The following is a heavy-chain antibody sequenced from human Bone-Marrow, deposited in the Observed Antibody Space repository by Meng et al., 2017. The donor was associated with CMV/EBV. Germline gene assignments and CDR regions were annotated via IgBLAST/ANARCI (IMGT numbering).Heavy chain of an antibody. CDR3: ARYYYGSGTAYWFDP. CDR2: FYPGDSNI. CDR1: GYSFSSYW. Sequence: GESLKISCEGSGYSFSSYWIGWVRQMPGKGLEWMGSFYPGDSNIRYGPSFQGQVTISADKSINTAYLQWSSLKASDTAIYYCARYYYGSGTAYWFDPWGHGTLVTVSS. D-gene: IGHD3-10*01. J-gene: IGHJ5*02. V-gene: IGHV5-51*01.